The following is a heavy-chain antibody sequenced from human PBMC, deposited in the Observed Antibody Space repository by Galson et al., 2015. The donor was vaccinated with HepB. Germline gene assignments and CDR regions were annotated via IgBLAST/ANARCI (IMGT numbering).Heavy chain of an antibody. D-gene: IGHD1-26*01. CDR2: ISYDGSNK. J-gene: IGHJ4*02. CDR3: AKDRSMGGSYGDY. CDR1: GFTFSSYG. V-gene: IGHV3-30*18. Sequence: SLRLSCAASGFTFSSYGMHWVRQAPGKGLEWVAVISYDGSNKYYADSVKGRFTISRDNSKNTLYLQMNSLRAEDTAVYYCAKDRSMGGSYGDYWGQGTLVTVSS.